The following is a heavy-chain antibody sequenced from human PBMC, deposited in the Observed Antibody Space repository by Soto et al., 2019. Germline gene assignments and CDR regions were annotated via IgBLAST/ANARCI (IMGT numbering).Heavy chain of an antibody. CDR1: GFSLTTDRVG. V-gene: IGHV2-5*02. J-gene: IGHJ4*02. CDR3: AHAYGGRSLY. D-gene: IGHD1-26*01. Sequence: QITLKESGPTLVKPTQTLTLTCTFSGFSLTTDRVGVGWIRQPPGEALEWLAVIYWDDSKTYRPSLESRLTMSNDTSKNHVALTMTNMDSLGTATYYSAHAYGGRSLYWGQGTLVTVSS. CDR2: IYWDDSK.